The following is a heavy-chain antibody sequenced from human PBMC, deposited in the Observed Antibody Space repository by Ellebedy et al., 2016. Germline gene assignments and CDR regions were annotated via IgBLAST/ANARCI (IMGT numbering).Heavy chain of an antibody. CDR1: GFLFFHYS. D-gene: IGHD6-19*01. CDR2: IKYDGSST. V-gene: IGHV3-74*01. CDR3: TRDYSSGWFFDY. J-gene: IGHJ4*02. Sequence: GESLKISCVASGFLFFHYSMHWVRQAPGKGLVWVSRIKYDGSSTDYADSVKGRFTISRDNAKNTLYLQMNTLRAEDTAVYYCTRDYSSGWFFDYWGQGTLVTVSS.